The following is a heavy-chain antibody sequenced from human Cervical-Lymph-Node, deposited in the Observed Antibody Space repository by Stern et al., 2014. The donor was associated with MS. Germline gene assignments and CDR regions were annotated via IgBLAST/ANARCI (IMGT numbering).Heavy chain of an antibody. CDR1: GGSISSYY. D-gene: IGHD2-21*02. V-gene: IGHV4-59*01. CDR2: TYYSGNT. Sequence: VQLVESGPGLVKPSETLSLTCSVSGGSISSYYWSWIRQPPGKGLEWIGYTYYSGNTKYNPSLKSRVTISLDTSKNQFSLKLSSVTAADTAVYYCARTAGGLRFDYWGQGTRVTVSS. CDR3: ARTAGGLRFDY. J-gene: IGHJ4*02.